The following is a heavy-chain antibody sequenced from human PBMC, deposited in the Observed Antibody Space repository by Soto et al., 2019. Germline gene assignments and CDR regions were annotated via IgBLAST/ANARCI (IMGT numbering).Heavy chain of an antibody. CDR3: ARRITSSCDY. V-gene: IGHV3-23*01. D-gene: IGHD1-20*01. CDR2: ITGSGDYT. CDR1: GFTFSIYN. Sequence: EVQLLESGGGLVQPGGSMRLSCVASGFTFSIYNMKWVRQAPGKGLEWVSVITGSGDYTNYADSVKGRFTISRDNSKNTLYLQMNSLRAEDTAVYFCARRITSSCDYWGQGTLVTVSS. J-gene: IGHJ4*02.